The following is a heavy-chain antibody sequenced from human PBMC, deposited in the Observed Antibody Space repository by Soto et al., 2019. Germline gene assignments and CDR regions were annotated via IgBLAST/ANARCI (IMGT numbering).Heavy chain of an antibody. V-gene: IGHV3-30*18. J-gene: IGHJ6*02. D-gene: IGHD3-22*01. CDR3: AKDHDSSLASDYYGMDV. Sequence: PXGCLRLPCAASGFTFSSYGMHWVRQAPGKGLEWVAVISYDGSNKYYADSVKGRFTISRDSSKNTLYLQMNSLRAEDTAVYYCAKDHDSSLASDYYGMDVWGQGTTVTVPS. CDR1: GFTFSSYG. CDR2: ISYDGSNK.